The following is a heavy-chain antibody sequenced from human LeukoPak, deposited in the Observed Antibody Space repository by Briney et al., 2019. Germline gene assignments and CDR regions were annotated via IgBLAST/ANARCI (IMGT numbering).Heavy chain of an antibody. Sequence: SETLSLTCAVSGGSISSGGYSWSWIRQPPGKGLEWIGYIYHSGSTYYNPSLKSRVTISVDRSKNQFSLKLSSVTAADTAVYYCARGLVGHYFDYWGQGTPVTVSS. V-gene: IGHV4-30-2*01. CDR2: IYHSGST. J-gene: IGHJ4*02. D-gene: IGHD1-26*01. CDR1: GGSISSGGYS. CDR3: ARGLVGHYFDY.